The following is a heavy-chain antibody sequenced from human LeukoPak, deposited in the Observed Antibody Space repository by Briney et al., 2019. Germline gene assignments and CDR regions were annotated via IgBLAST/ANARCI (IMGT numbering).Heavy chain of an antibody. CDR3: AKTSGSQHDSSGYYYAGYYFDY. J-gene: IGHJ4*02. CDR1: GFTFSSYG. Sequence: PGGSLRLSCAASGFTFSSYGMSWVRQAPGKGLEWVSAISGSGGSTYYADSVKGRFTISRDNSKNTLYLQMNSLRAEDTAVYYCAKTSGSQHDSSGYYYAGYYFDYWGQGTLVTVSS. D-gene: IGHD3-22*01. CDR2: ISGSGGST. V-gene: IGHV3-23*01.